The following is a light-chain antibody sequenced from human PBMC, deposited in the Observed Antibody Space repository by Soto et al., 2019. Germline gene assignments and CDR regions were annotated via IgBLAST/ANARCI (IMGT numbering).Light chain of an antibody. J-gene: IGLJ1*01. CDR3: CLYVGAPTYV. Sequence: QSALAQPASVSVSPGQSITISCTGASGYVGTYSLVSWYQQHPGKAPKVVIYEGHKRPSAVTDRFSGSTSVNTASLSISGLQTDDEADYSCCLYVGAPTYVLGTGTKVTVL. V-gene: IGLV2-23*01. CDR1: SGYVGTYSL. CDR2: EGH.